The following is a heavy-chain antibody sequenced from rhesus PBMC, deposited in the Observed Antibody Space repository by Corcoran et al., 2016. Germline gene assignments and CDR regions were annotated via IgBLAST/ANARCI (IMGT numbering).Heavy chain of an antibody. J-gene: IGHJ6*01. CDR3: ARAGAVIYGLDS. Sequence: QVQLQESGPGVVKPSETLSLTCAVSGYSISSGYDWSWIRQPPGKGLEWIGYIYGSSGSTNYNPSLKNPFTITNDTSKNQFSLKLSSVTAADTAVYYCARAGAVIYGLDSWGQGVVVTVSS. D-gene: IGHD1-44*02. CDR2: IYGSSGST. V-gene: IGHV4-76*01. CDR1: GYSISSGYD.